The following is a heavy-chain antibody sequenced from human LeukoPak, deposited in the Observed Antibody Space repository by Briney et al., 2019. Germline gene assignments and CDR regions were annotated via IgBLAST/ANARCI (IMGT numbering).Heavy chain of an antibody. CDR1: GFTFSSYG. V-gene: IGHV3-30*18. J-gene: IGHJ4*02. Sequence: GGSLRLSCAASGFTFSSYGMHWVRQAPGKGLEWVAVISYDGSNKYYADSVKGRFTISRDNSKNTLYLQMNSLRAEDTAVYYCAKDIERYAGDGQIVGATGSYYFDYWGQGTLVTVSS. D-gene: IGHD1-26*01. CDR3: AKDIERYAGDGQIVGATGSYYFDY. CDR2: ISYDGSNK.